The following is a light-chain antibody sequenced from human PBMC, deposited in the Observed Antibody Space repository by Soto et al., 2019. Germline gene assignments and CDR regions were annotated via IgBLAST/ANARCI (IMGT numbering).Light chain of an antibody. CDR2: SAS. Sequence: GERVTITCRASQTVNTWLAWYQHKPGKAPKLLIYSASSLQRGVPSRFSGSGSGTEFTLTVSSLQPEDFATYYCQQLKSYPLTFGGGTKVDIK. J-gene: IGKJ4*01. CDR1: QTVNTW. V-gene: IGKV1-9*01. CDR3: QQLKSYPLT.